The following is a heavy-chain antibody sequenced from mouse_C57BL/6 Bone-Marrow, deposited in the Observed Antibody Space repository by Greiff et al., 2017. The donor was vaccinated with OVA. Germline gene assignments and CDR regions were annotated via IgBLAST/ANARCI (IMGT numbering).Heavy chain of an antibody. CDR3: ARNYGSSYGGYAMDY. D-gene: IGHD1-1*01. J-gene: IGHJ4*01. V-gene: IGHV1-81*01. CDR1: GYTFTSYG. CDR2: IYPRSGNT. Sequence: QVQLQQSGAELARPGASVKLSCKASGYTFTSYGISWVKQRTGQGLEWIGEIYPRSGNTYYNEKFKGKATLTADKSSSTAYMELRSLTSEDSAVYFCARNYGSSYGGYAMDYWGQGTSVTVSS.